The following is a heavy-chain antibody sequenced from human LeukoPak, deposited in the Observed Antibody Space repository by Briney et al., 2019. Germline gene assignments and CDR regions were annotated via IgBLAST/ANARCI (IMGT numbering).Heavy chain of an antibody. J-gene: IGHJ4*02. D-gene: IGHD4-17*01. Sequence: PGGSLRLSCAASGFTFSSYGMHWVRQAPGKGLEWVAFIRYDGSNKYYADSVKGRFTISRDNSKNTLYLQMNSLRAEDTAVYYCASATVTTPYYWGQGTLVTVSS. CDR3: ASATVTTPYY. CDR1: GFTFSSYG. V-gene: IGHV3-30*02. CDR2: IRYDGSNK.